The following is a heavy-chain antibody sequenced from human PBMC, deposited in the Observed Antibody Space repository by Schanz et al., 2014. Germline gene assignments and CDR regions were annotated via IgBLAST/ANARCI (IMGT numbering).Heavy chain of an antibody. CDR3: VRDAGWAFGDYHDMDV. V-gene: IGHV1-18*01. D-gene: IGHD3-10*01. CDR2: ISVYHGHT. CDR1: GGTFSSYT. J-gene: IGHJ6*02. Sequence: QVQLVQSGAEVMKPGSSVKVSCKASGGTFSSYTINWVRQAPGQGLEWMGWISVYHGHTNYAEKVHGRVTMTTDTSTSTAYMELRSLISDDTAVYYCVRDAGWAFGDYHDMDVWGQGTSVTVSS.